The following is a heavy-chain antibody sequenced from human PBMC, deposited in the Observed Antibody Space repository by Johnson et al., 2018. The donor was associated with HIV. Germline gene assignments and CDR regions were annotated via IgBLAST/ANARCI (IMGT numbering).Heavy chain of an antibody. V-gene: IGHV3-23*04. D-gene: IGHD4-17*01. CDR3: ARDLRGAFDI. Sequence: VQLVESGGGLVQPGGSLKLSCAASGFTFSSYAMSWVRQAPGKGLEWVSAISGSGGSAYYADSVKGRFTISRYNAKNSLYLQMNSLRAEDTAVYYCARDLRGAFDIWGQGTMVTVSS. CDR2: ISGSGGSA. CDR1: GFTFSSYA. J-gene: IGHJ3*02.